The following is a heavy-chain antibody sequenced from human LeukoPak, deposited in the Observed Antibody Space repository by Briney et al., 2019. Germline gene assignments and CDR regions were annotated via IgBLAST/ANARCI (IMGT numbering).Heavy chain of an antibody. CDR1: GYTFTSYY. CDR2: INPSGGST. V-gene: IGHV1-46*01. Sequence: GASVKVSCKASGYTFTSYYMHWVRQAPGQGLEWMGIINPSGGSTSYAQKFQGRVTMTRDMSTSTVYMELSSLRSEDTAVYYCARGLTYYYDSSGYVFDYWGQGTLVTVSS. J-gene: IGHJ4*02. CDR3: ARGLTYYYDSSGYVFDY. D-gene: IGHD3-22*01.